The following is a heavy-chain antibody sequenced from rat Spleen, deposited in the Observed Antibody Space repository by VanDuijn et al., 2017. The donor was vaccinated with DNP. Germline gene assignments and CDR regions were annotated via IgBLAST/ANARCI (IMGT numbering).Heavy chain of an antibody. CDR3: ARPHSNNYGGFAY. J-gene: IGHJ3*01. D-gene: IGHD1-10*01. CDR2: ISYEGSST. CDR1: GLTFSDYN. Sequence: EVQLVESGGGLVQPGRSLKLSCAASGLTFSDYNMAWVRQAPKKGLEWVATISYEGSSTYYRDSVKGRFTISRDNAKSTLYLQMDSLRSEDTATYYCARPHSNNYGGFAYWGQGTLVTVSS. V-gene: IGHV5-7*01.